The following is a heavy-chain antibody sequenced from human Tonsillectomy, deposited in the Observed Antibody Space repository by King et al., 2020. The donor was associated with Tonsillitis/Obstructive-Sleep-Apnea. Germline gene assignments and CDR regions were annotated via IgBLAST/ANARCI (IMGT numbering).Heavy chain of an antibody. CDR3: ASTRGGKAFDI. D-gene: IGHD2-15*01. CDR2: IWSDGSNK. Sequence: VQLVQSGGGVVQPGRSLRLSCAASGFTFSSSGMHWVRQAPGKGLEWVAVIWSDGSNKNYIDSVKGRFTISRDNSNNTLYLQMNSLRAEDSALYYCASTRGGKAFDIWGQGTLVTASS. J-gene: IGHJ3*02. V-gene: IGHV3-33*03. CDR1: GFTFSSSG.